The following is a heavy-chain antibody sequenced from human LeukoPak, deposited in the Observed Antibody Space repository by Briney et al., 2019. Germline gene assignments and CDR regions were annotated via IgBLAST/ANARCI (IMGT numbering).Heavy chain of an antibody. Sequence: AGGSLRLSCAASGFTFSSYWMHWVRQAPEKGLVWVSRINSDGSSTNYADPVKGQFTISRDNAKNTLYLQMNSLRAEDTAVYYCARAPRYCSNGVCYFYYGMDVWGQGTTVTVPS. CDR2: INSDGSST. CDR1: GFTFSSYW. V-gene: IGHV3-74*01. J-gene: IGHJ6*02. D-gene: IGHD2-8*01. CDR3: ARAPRYCSNGVCYFYYGMDV.